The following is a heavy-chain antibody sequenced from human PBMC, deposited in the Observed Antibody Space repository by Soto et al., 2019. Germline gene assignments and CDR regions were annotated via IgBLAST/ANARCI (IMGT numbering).Heavy chain of an antibody. V-gene: IGHV3-21*01. D-gene: IGHD3-3*01. CDR3: ARDLSIQGRFLEWLPHGYYGMDV. Sequence: GGSLRLSCAASGFTFSSYSMNWVRRAPGKGLEWVSSISSSSSYIYYADSVKGRFTISRDNAKNSLYLQMNSLRAEDTAVYYCARDLSIQGRFLEWLPHGYYGMDVWGQGTTVTVSS. CDR1: GFTFSSYS. CDR2: ISSSSSYI. J-gene: IGHJ6*02.